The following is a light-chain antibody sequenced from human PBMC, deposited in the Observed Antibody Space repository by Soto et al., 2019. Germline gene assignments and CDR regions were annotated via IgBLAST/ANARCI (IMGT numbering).Light chain of an antibody. V-gene: IGKV1-5*03. CDR2: KAS. CDR3: QHYNSYSEA. J-gene: IGKJ1*01. Sequence: DIQMTQSPSTLSGSVGDRVTITCRASQTISSWLAWYQQKPGKAPKLLIYKASTLKSGVPSRFSASGSGTEFPLTISSLQPDDFATYYCQHYNSYSEAFGQGTKV. CDR1: QTISSW.